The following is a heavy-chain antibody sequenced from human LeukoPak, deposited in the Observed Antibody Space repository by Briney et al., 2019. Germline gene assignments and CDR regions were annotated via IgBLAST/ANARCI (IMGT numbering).Heavy chain of an antibody. V-gene: IGHV4-59*01. CDR1: DDSITMYY. Sequence: SETLSLTCSVSDDSITMYYWSWIRQPPGKGLEWIGYIHYSGGTNHNPSLKSRVTISVDTSKNQFSLKLSSVTAADTAVYYCARVTDSRGYYYSDDAFDIWGQGTMVTVSS. D-gene: IGHD3-22*01. CDR2: IHYSGGT. J-gene: IGHJ3*02. CDR3: ARVTDSRGYYYSDDAFDI.